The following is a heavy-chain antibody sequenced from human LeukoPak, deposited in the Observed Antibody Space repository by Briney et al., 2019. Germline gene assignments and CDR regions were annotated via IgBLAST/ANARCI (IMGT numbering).Heavy chain of an antibody. V-gene: IGHV3-23*01. CDR2: IFGSGGSA. J-gene: IGHJ5*02. D-gene: IGHD2-2*02. CDR1: GFTFNSYA. Sequence: GGSLRLSCAASGFTFNSYAMYWVRQAPGKGLEWVSGIFGSGGSAHYADSVKGRFTISRDNSKNTVYLQMNSLRAEDTAVYYCASYCSSTSCNTRGFDPWGQGTLVTVSS. CDR3: ASYCSSTSCNTRGFDP.